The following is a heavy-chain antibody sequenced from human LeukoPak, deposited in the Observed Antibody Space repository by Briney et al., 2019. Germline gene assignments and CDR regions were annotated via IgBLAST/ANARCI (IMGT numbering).Heavy chain of an antibody. V-gene: IGHV5-51*01. CDR2: IYPGDSDT. CDR3: ARSPPLGYCSGGSCAVDY. J-gene: IGHJ4*02. D-gene: IGHD2-15*01. CDR1: GYSFTSYW. Sequence: GESLKISCKGSGYSFTSYWIGWVRQMPGKGLEWMGIIYPGDSDTRYSPSFQGQVTISADKSISTAYLQWSSLKASDTAMYYCARSPPLGYCSGGSCAVDYWGQGTLVTVSS.